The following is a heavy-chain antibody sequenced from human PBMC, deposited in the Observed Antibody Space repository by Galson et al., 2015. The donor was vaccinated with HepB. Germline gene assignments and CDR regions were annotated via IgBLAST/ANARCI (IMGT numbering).Heavy chain of an antibody. CDR1: GYTFTSYD. J-gene: IGHJ4*02. CDR2: IKPNTGNT. Sequence: SVKVSCKASGYTFTSYDITWVRQAPGQGLKWMGWIKPNTGNTNYAQKLQGRVTVTTDTSTSTAYMELRSLRSDDTGVYYCARGTGSAQPGLDYWGQGTLGTVSS. D-gene: IGHD3-10*01. CDR3: ARGTGSAQPGLDY. V-gene: IGHV1-18*04.